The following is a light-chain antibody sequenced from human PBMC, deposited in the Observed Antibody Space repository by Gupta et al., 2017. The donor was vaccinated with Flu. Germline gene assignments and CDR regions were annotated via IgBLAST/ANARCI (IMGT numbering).Light chain of an antibody. CDR3: QSADNSGTYVV. J-gene: IGLJ3*02. Sequence: SYELTQPPSVSVSPGQTATITCSGNTLSTQYTYWYQQKPGQAPVLVIFKDTERPSGIPVRFSGSNSGTTVTLTISGVQAEDEAAYYCQSADNSGTYVVFGGGTKLTV. CDR2: KDT. CDR1: TLSTQY. V-gene: IGLV3-25*03.